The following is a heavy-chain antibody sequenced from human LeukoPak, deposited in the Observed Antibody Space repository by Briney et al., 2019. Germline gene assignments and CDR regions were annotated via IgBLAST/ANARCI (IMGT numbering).Heavy chain of an antibody. CDR3: AKPNAHQRFTMIVVAEMPFDY. Sequence: GGSLRLSCAASRFTFSSYSMNWVRQAPGKGLEWVSSISSSGSYIYYADSVKGRFTISRDNSKNTLYLQMNSLRAEDTAVCYCAKPNAHQRFTMIVVAEMPFDYWGQGTLVNVFS. CDR1: RFTFSSYS. J-gene: IGHJ4*02. D-gene: IGHD3-22*01. V-gene: IGHV3-21*04. CDR2: ISSSGSYI.